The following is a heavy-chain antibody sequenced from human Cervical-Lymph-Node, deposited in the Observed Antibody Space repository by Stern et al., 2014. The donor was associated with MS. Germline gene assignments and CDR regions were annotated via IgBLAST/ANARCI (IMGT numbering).Heavy chain of an antibody. CDR1: GFTFREFG. J-gene: IGHJ4*02. V-gene: IGHV3-30*18. CDR3: AKVDDYIWGSLDY. Sequence: VHLVESGGGVVQPGRSLRLSCAVSGFTFREFGMHWVRQAPGKGLEWVAGISYDGVDKYYAESMKGRIFISRDNSKNTLYLQMNSLRVEDTALYYCAKVDDYIWGSLDYWGQGTLVTVSS. D-gene: IGHD3-16*01. CDR2: ISYDGVDK.